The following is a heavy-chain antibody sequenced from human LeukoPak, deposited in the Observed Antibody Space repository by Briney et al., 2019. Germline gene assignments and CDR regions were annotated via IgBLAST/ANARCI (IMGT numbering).Heavy chain of an antibody. CDR2: ISYSGTT. D-gene: IGHD6-25*01. Sequence: SETLSLTCTVSGGFISTSSYCWGWIRQPPGKGLEWIGSISYSGTTYYNPSLKSRVTISVDTSNNQFSLRLTSVTAADTAVYFCARHPSSAWHADYWGHGTLVTVSS. CDR1: GGFISTSSYC. J-gene: IGHJ4*01. V-gene: IGHV4-39*01. CDR3: ARHPSSAWHADY.